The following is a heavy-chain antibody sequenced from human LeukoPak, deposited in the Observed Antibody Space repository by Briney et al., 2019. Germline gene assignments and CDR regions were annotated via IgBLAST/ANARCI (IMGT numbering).Heavy chain of an antibody. V-gene: IGHV3-33*01. D-gene: IGHD3-9*01. CDR1: GFTFSSYG. CDR3: ARDRYYDILTGSPLGWFDP. J-gene: IGHJ5*02. Sequence: PGRSLRLSCAASGFTFSSYGMHWVRQAPGKGLEWVAVIWYDGSNKYYADSVKGRFTISRDNSKNTLYLQMNSLRAEDTAVHYCARDRYYDILTGSPLGWFDPWGQGTLVTVSS. CDR2: IWYDGSNK.